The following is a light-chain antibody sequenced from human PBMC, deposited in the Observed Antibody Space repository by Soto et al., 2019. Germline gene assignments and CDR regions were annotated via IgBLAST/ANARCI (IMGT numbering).Light chain of an antibody. CDR1: SSDVGVYNS. CDR3: CSYTSSSTVV. J-gene: IGLJ2*01. CDR2: EVS. V-gene: IGLV2-14*01. Sequence: QSVLTQPASVSGSPGQSITISCTGTSSDVGVYNSVSWYQQHPGKAPKLLIYEVSNRPSGVSDRFSGSMSGNPASLTISALQAEDETDYYCCSYTSSSTVVFGGGTKLTVL.